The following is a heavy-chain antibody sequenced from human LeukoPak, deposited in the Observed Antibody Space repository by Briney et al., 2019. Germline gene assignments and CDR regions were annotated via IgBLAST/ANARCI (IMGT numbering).Heavy chain of an antibody. V-gene: IGHV1-46*03. CDR3: AINGGGDSGYGNFDY. CDR2: INPSGGST. Sequence: ASVKVSCKASGYTFTSYYMHWVRQAPGQRLEWMGIINPSGGSTSYAQKFQGRVTMTRDTSTSTVYMELNSLRAEDTAFYYCAINGGGDSGYGNFDYWGQGTLVTVSS. D-gene: IGHD5-12*01. J-gene: IGHJ4*02. CDR1: GYTFTSYY.